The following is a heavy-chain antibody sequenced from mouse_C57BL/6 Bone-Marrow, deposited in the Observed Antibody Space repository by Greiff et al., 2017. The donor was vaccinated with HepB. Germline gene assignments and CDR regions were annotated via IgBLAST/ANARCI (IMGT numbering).Heavy chain of an antibody. CDR3: ARERDYYGSSAGFAY. V-gene: IGHV5-4*01. Sequence: EVKLVESGGGLVKPGGSLKLSCAASGFTFSSYAMSWVRQTPEKRLEWVATISDGGSYTYYPDNVKGRFTISRDNAKNNLYLQMSHLKSEDTAMYYCARERDYYGSSAGFAYWGQGTLVTVSA. CDR1: GFTFSSYA. D-gene: IGHD1-1*01. J-gene: IGHJ3*01. CDR2: ISDGGSYT.